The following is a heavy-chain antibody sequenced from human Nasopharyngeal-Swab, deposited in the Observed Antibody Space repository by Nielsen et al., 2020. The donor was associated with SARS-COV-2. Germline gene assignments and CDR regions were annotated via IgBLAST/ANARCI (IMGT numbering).Heavy chain of an antibody. CDR3: ARVPYNYGQFYFDY. Sequence: VRQMPGKGLEWMGIIYPNDADTRYSPSFQGQVTISADKSISAAYQQWSSLKASDTAIYYCARVPYNYGQFYFDYWGQGTLVTVSS. CDR2: IYPNDADT. D-gene: IGHD5-18*01. V-gene: IGHV5-51*01. J-gene: IGHJ4*02.